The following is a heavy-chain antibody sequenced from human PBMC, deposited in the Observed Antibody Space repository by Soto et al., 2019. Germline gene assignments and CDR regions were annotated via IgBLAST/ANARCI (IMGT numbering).Heavy chain of an antibody. J-gene: IGHJ4*02. CDR2: INQSGST. D-gene: IGHD3-9*01. V-gene: IGHV4-34*01. CDR1: GESLSGYY. Sequence: SETLSLTCGVYGESLSGYYWNWIRQSPGKGLECIGEINQSGSTNYNPSLKSRVTISVDTSKNQFSLTLTSVTAADTAVYYCARGRGITYNILTDSYFDHWGQGTLVTVSS. CDR3: ARGRGITYNILTDSYFDH.